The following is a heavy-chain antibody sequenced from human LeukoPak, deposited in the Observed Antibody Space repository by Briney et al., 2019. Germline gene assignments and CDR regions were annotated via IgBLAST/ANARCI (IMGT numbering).Heavy chain of an antibody. D-gene: IGHD3-10*01. J-gene: IGHJ4*02. V-gene: IGHV4-59*08. Sequence: SETLSLTCTVSGGSISNYYWSWIRQPPGKGLEWIGHIYYSGATKYNLSLTSRITISVDTSKNQFSLMLSSVTAADTAVYYCARFGITVVRGGKYYFDYWGQGTLVTVSS. CDR3: ARFGITVVRGGKYYFDY. CDR1: GGSISNYY. CDR2: IYYSGAT.